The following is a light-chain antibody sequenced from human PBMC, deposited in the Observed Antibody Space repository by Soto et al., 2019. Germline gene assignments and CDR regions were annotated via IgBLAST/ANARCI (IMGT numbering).Light chain of an antibody. J-gene: IGLJ1*01. CDR3: CSYAGSSYV. Sequence: QSALTQPPSASGSPGQSVAISCTGTSSDVGGYNLVSWYQQHPGKAPKLMIYEGSKRPSGVSNRFSGSKSGNTASLTISGLQAEDEADYYCCSYAGSSYVFGTGTKLTVL. CDR2: EGS. CDR1: SSDVGGYNL. V-gene: IGLV2-23*01.